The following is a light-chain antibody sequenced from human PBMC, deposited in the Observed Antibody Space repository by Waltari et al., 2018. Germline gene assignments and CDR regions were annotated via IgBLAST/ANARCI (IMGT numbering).Light chain of an antibody. J-gene: IGLJ3*02. Sequence: QSVLTQPPSASGTPGQRVTISCSGSRSNIGSNYVYWYQQLPGTAPKLLIYRNNQRPSGVPGRFSGSKAGTSACLAISGLRSEDEADDYCAAWDDSLSGRVFGGGTKVTVL. V-gene: IGLV1-47*01. CDR2: RNN. CDR3: AAWDDSLSGRV. CDR1: RSNIGSNY.